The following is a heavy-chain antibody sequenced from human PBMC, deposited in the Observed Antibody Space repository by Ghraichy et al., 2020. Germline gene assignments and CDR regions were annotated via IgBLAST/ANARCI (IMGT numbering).Heavy chain of an antibody. CDR3: ARAGESTWHNYGLDV. J-gene: IGHJ6*01. D-gene: IGHD2/OR15-2a*01. CDR1: GYTFTGYG. Sequence: ASVKVSCKASGYTFTGYGITWVRQAPGQGLEWMGWIGAYSDNTNYARKLQGRVTMTTDTSTTTAYMELRTLRSDATAAYYWARAGESTWHNYGLDVWGQGNTVTVSS. V-gene: IGHV1-18*01. CDR2: IGAYSDNT.